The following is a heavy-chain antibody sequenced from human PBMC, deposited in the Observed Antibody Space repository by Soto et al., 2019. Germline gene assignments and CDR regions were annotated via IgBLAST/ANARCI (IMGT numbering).Heavy chain of an antibody. CDR2: ISSNGGST. Sequence: EVQLVESGGGLVQPGGSLRLSCSASGFPFSSYAMHWVRQAPGKGLEYVSAISSNGGSTYYADSVKGRFTISRDNSKNTLYLQMSSLRAEDTAVYYCVKGMYGSGSYGDYWGQGTLVTVSS. D-gene: IGHD3-10*01. CDR3: VKGMYGSGSYGDY. V-gene: IGHV3-64D*06. CDR1: GFPFSSYA. J-gene: IGHJ4*02.